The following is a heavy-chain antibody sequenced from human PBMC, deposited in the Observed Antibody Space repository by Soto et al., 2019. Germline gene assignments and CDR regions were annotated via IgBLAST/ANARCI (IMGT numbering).Heavy chain of an antibody. CDR3: ERDDSSGYDDPLGYYYYYGMDV. D-gene: IGHD3-22*01. CDR2: IKQDGSEK. J-gene: IGHJ6*02. CDR1: GFTFSSYW. Sequence: PGVSLRLSCVASGFTFSSYWMSWVRQAPGKGLEWVANIKQDGSEKYYVDSVKGRFTISRDNAKNSLYLQMNSLRAEDTAVYYCERDDSSGYDDPLGYYYYYGMDVWGHGTTVTVSS. V-gene: IGHV3-7*01.